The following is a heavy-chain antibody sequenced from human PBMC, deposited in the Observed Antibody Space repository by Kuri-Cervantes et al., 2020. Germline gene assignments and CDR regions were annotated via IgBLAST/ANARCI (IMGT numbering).Heavy chain of an antibody. CDR2: IYSGGST. Sequence: GGSLRLSCAASGFTVSSNYMGWVRQAPGKGLEWVSVIYSGGSTYYADSVKGRFTISRDNARNSLYLQMNSLRAEDTAVYFCARDLVLDSLTGYSIRGVGMDVWGQGTTVTVSS. J-gene: IGHJ6*02. D-gene: IGHD3-9*01. CDR1: GFTVSSNY. CDR3: ARDLVLDSLTGYSIRGVGMDV. V-gene: IGHV3-53*01.